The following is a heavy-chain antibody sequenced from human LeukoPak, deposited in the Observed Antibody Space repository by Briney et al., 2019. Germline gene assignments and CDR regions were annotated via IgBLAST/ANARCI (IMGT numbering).Heavy chain of an antibody. Sequence: GGSLRLSCAASGFTVSSIHMVWVRQAPGKGLEWVSVTYTGGNSYYADSVKGRFIISRDISKNTLYLQMNSLRAEDSALYYCARGSRPPYSSSWYPPDWFDPWGQGTLVTVSS. CDR1: GFTVSSIH. V-gene: IGHV3-53*01. CDR3: ARGSRPPYSSSWYPPDWFDP. CDR2: TYTGGNS. J-gene: IGHJ5*02. D-gene: IGHD6-13*01.